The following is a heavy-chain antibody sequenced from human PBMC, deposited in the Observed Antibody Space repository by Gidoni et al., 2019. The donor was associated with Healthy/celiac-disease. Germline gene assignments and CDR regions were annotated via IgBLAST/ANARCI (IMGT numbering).Heavy chain of an antibody. V-gene: IGHV4-39*01. J-gene: IGHJ4*02. D-gene: IGHD1-26*01. CDR1: GVSISSSSYY. CDR3: ARPKTLQGGATTN. CDR2: IYYSGST. Sequence: QLQLQESGPGLVKPSETLSLTCTVSGVSISSSSYYWGWIRQPPGKGLEWIGSIYYSGSTYYNPSLKSRVTISVDTSKNQFSLKLSSVTAADTAVYYCARPKTLQGGATTNWGQGTLVTVSS.